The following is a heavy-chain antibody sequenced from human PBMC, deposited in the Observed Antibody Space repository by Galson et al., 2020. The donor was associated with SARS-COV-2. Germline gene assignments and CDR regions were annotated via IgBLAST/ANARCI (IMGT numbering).Heavy chain of an antibody. J-gene: IGHJ2*01. D-gene: IGHD2-15*01. CDR2: ISYDGSNK. CDR1: GFTFSSYG. V-gene: IGHV3-30*03. CDR3: ASGYCSGGSGYSQDWYFDV. Sequence: GESLKISCAASGFTFSSYGMHWVRQAPGKGLEWVAVISYDGSNKYYADSVKGRFTISRDNSKNTLYLQMNSLRAEDTAVYYCASGYCSGGSGYSQDWYFDVWGRGTLVTVSS.